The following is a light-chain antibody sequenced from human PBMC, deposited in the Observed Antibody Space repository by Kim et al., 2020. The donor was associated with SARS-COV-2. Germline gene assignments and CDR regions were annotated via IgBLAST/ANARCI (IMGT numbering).Light chain of an antibody. CDR2: AAS. CDR3: LQDSRYPRT. CDR1: QAIGNE. Sequence: SASTGDRVTITCRASQAIGNELGWYQQKPGKAPKVLIYAASTLQSGVSSRFSGSGSGTDFTLTISSLQPEDFATYYCLQDSRYPRTFGQGTKLEI. V-gene: IGKV1-6*01. J-gene: IGKJ1*01.